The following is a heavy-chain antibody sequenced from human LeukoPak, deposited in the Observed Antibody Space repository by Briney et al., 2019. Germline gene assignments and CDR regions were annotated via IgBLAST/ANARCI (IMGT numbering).Heavy chain of an antibody. J-gene: IGHJ4*02. CDR2: IWYDGSNK. Sequence: PGGSLRPSCAASGFTFSSDGMHWVRQAPGKGLEWVAVIWYDGSNKYYADSVKGRFTISRDNSKNTLYLQMNSLRAEDTAVYYCARGLYDRSGYYVTPDYWGQGTLVTVSS. V-gene: IGHV3-33*01. CDR1: GFTFSSDG. CDR3: ARGLYDRSGYYVTPDY. D-gene: IGHD3-22*01.